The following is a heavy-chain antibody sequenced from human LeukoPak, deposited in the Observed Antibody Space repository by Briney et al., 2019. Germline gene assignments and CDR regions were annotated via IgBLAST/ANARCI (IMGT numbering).Heavy chain of an antibody. CDR1: GYRFSDYY. Sequence: GSVKVSCKASGYRFSDYYMHWVRQAPGQGLEWMGRINSNSGGTGFAEKFRGRVTMTRDTSISTAYMELSRLTSDDTAVYYCARVRSSGITILYTIDYFDYWGQGNLVTVSS. V-gene: IGHV1-2*06. CDR3: ARVRSSGITILYTIDYFDY. D-gene: IGHD1-14*01. CDR2: INSNSGGT. J-gene: IGHJ4*02.